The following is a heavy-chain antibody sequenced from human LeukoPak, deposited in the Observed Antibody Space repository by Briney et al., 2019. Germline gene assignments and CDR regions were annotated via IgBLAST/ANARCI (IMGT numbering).Heavy chain of an antibody. CDR2: ISYDGSNK. J-gene: IGHJ4*02. CDR3: AKWGYYDSSGYYYATNNQNDY. Sequence: PGGSLRLSCAASGFTFSSYGMHWVRQAPGKGLEWVAVISYDGSNKYYADSVKGRFTISRDNSKNTLYLQMNSLRAEDTAVYYCAKWGYYDSSGYYYATNNQNDYWGQGTLVTVSS. D-gene: IGHD3-22*01. V-gene: IGHV3-30*18. CDR1: GFTFSSYG.